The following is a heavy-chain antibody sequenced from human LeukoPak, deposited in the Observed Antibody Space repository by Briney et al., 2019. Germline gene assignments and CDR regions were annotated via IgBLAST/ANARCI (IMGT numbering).Heavy chain of an antibody. V-gene: IGHV3-23*01. CDR1: GFTFSSYA. Sequence: GGSLRLSCAASGFTFSSYAMSWVRQAPGEGLEWVSAISGSGGSTYYADSVKGRFTISRDNSKNTLYLQMNSLRAEDTAVYYCARRFGSRGGNDYWGQGTLVTVSS. CDR3: ARRFGSRGGNDY. J-gene: IGHJ4*02. D-gene: IGHD2-15*01. CDR2: ISGSGGST.